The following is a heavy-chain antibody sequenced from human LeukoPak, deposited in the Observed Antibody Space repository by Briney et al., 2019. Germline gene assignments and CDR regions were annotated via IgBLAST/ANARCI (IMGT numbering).Heavy chain of an antibody. CDR1: GGPISSYY. CDR3: ARMYYYDSSGYAFDI. Sequence: SETLSLTCTVSGGPISSYYWSWIRQPAGKGLEWIGRIYTSGSTNYNPSLKSRVTMSVDTSKNQFSLKLSSVTAADTAVYYCARMYYYDSSGYAFDIWGQGTMVTVSS. D-gene: IGHD3-22*01. J-gene: IGHJ3*02. V-gene: IGHV4-4*07. CDR2: IYTSGST.